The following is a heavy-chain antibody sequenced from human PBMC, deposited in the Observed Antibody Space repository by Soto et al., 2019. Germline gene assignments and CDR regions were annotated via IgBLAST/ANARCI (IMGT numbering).Heavy chain of an antibody. D-gene: IGHD3-16*01. J-gene: IGHJ4*02. CDR2: TSYDGSNN. CDR3: ARWGATGGLDV. Sequence: QVQLVESGGGVVQPGTSLRLSCAGSGFTFRSYVIHWVRQAPGKGLEWVALTSYDGSNNFYGDSVKGRFTISRHNSRNTVELQMDSLTLEDTALYYCARWGATGGLDVWGQGTLVSVSS. V-gene: IGHV3-30*03. CDR1: GFTFRSYV.